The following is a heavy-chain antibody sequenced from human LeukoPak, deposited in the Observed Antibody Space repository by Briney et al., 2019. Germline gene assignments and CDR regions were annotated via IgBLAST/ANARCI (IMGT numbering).Heavy chain of an antibody. CDR1: GFTVSSNY. D-gene: IGHD6-13*01. Sequence: GGSLRLSCAVPGFTVSSNYMSWVRQAPGKGLEWVSGISGSGDSTYYADSVKGRFTISRDNSRNTLYLQMNSLRAEDTATYYCAARPTNAAEAPSDYWGQGTLVTVSS. V-gene: IGHV3-23*01. CDR2: ISGSGDST. CDR3: AARPTNAAEAPSDY. J-gene: IGHJ4*02.